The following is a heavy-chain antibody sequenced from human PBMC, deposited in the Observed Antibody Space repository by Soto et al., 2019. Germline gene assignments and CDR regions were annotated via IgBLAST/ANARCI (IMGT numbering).Heavy chain of an antibody. V-gene: IGHV3-30*03. J-gene: IGHJ4*02. CDR2: ISSDGSNK. Sequence: QVQLVESGGGVVQPGRSLRLSCAASGFTFSAYGMHWVRRAPGKGLEWVTLISSDGSNKYYADSVKGRFTISRDISKNTLYLQMNSLRVEDTAVYYCARGDYWGQGTLVTVSS. CDR1: GFTFSAYG. CDR3: ARGDY.